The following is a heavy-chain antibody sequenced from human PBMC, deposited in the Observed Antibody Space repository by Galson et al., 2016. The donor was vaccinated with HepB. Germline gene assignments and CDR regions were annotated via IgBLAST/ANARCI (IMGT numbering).Heavy chain of an antibody. CDR1: GFSLNTGGVG. CDR2: VYWSDTK. V-gene: IGHV2-5*01. CDR3: VYSPRARCSRNTCQPYYFAH. Sequence: PALVKPTQTLTLTCNFSGFSLNTGGVGVGWVRQSPGTALEWLAVVYWSDTKPYSPSLKSRLTITKDSSKDQVILTLTYMDPVDTATYYCVYSPRARCSRNTCQPYYFAHWGQGALVAVSS. D-gene: IGHD2-15*01. J-gene: IGHJ4*02.